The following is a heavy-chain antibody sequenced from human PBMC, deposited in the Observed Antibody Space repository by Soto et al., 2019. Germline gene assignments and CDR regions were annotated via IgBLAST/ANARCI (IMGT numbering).Heavy chain of an antibody. CDR2: IIPDLDSA. J-gene: IGHJ4*02. Sequence: QVQLVQSGAEVKKPGSSVKVSCKPSGDSFSDFTITWVRQAPGQGLEWMGGIIPDLDSAYYAQKFRNRVTLTTDDTTRTTYMKLTILAMEETAIIKCVSIGIRNSSAVGCDLDSWGRGTLVIVSS. CDR1: GDSFSDFT. CDR3: VSIGIRNSSAVGCDLDS. V-gene: IGHV1-69*05. D-gene: IGHD6-19*01.